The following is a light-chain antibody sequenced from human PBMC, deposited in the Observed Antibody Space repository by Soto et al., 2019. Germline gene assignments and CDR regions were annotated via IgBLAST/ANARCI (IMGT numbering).Light chain of an antibody. CDR2: AAS. CDR1: QSIFSS. Sequence: IQMTQSPSSLSASVGDRVTITCRAGQSIFSSLNWYQQRPGKAPTLLIYAASSLQSGVPSRFRGSGYGTDFALTITSLQPEDFAIYYCQKSYNSPQITCGQGTRLEIK. J-gene: IGKJ5*01. CDR3: QKSYNSPQIT. V-gene: IGKV1-39*01.